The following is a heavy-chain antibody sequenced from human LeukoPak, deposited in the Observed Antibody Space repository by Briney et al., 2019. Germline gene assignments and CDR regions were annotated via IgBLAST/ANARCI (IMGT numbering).Heavy chain of an antibody. CDR3: GSGSYYYYMDV. Sequence: SQTLSLTCTASGGSISSGSYYWTYIRQPAGKGLEWIGRMYNGGSTNYNPSLKSRVTMSVDTSKNQFSLKLSSVTAADTAVYYCGSGSYYYYMDVWGQGTLVTVSS. J-gene: IGHJ6*03. V-gene: IGHV4-61*02. CDR1: GGSISSGSYY. CDR2: MYNGGST. D-gene: IGHD3-10*01.